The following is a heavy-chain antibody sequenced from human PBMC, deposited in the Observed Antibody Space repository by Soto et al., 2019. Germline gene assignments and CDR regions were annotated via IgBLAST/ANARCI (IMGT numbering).Heavy chain of an antibody. CDR2: IYYSGST. CDR3: AIRPSYGSGSYAY. J-gene: IGHJ4*02. D-gene: IGHD3-10*01. Sequence: PSETLSLTCTVSGGSINSYDGSWIRKTPGKGLEWIGYIYYSGSTNYNPSLKSRVTISVDTSKNQFSLKLSSVTAADTAVYYCAIRPSYGSGSYAYWGQGTLVTVSS. V-gene: IGHV4-59*01. CDR1: GGSINSYD.